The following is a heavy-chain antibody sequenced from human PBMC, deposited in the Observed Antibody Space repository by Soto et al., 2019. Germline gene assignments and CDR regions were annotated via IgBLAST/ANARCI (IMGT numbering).Heavy chain of an antibody. CDR1: GFTFSNDG. CDR2: IWYDGVTQ. V-gene: IGHV3-33*01. CDR3: ARDQGEIVAAPTDNNGLSNRLDS. J-gene: IGHJ5*01. D-gene: IGHD5-12*01. Sequence: QVKVVESGGGVVQPGRSLRLSCAASGFTFSNDGMHLVLQAPGKALAWLAAIWYDGVTQPSADSVKGRYSTSRDNSKNTAYLQINSLRAEDTAVYYCARDQGEIVAAPTDNNGLSNRLDSWGQGTLVTVSS.